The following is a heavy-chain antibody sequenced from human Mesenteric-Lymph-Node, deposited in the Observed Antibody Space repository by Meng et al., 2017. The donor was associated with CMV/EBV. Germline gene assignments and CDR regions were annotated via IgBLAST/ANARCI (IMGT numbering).Heavy chain of an antibody. Sequence: KASGYTFTGYWIYWVRQAPGHGLEWMGGINPSDGDTICAQKFQDRVTMTRDTSVSTVYMELNRLTSDDTAVYYCARSLRGSGTENDYWGQGTLVTVSS. CDR3: ARSLRGSGTENDY. J-gene: IGHJ4*02. V-gene: IGHV1-2*02. CDR1: GYTFTGYW. D-gene: IGHD3-10*01. CDR2: INPSDGDT.